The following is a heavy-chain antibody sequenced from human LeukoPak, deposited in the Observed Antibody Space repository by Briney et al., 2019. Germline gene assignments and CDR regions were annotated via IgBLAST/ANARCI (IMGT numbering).Heavy chain of an antibody. J-gene: IGHJ4*02. CDR3: AKLLNYYGSGSYYNARPIDY. CDR1: GFTFSSYG. D-gene: IGHD3-10*01. Sequence: GGSLRLTCAASGFTFSSYGMSWVRQAPGKGLEWVSAISGSGGSTYYADSVKGRFTISRDNSKNTLYLQMNSLRAEDTAVYYCAKLLNYYGSGSYYNARPIDYWGQGTLVTVSS. CDR2: ISGSGGST. V-gene: IGHV3-23*01.